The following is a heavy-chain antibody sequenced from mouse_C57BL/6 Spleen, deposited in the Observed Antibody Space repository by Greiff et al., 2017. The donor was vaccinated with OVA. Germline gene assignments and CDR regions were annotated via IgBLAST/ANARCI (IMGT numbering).Heavy chain of an antibody. Sequence: QVQLQQSGAELVKPGASVKISCKASGYAFSSYWMNWVKQRPGKGLEWIGQIYPGDGDTNYNGKFKGKATLTADKSSSTAYMQLSSLTSEDSAVYFCARPFYYGNSAWFAYWGQGTLVTVSA. CDR3: ARPFYYGNSAWFAY. CDR2: IYPGDGDT. CDR1: GYAFSSYW. V-gene: IGHV1-80*01. J-gene: IGHJ3*01. D-gene: IGHD2-1*01.